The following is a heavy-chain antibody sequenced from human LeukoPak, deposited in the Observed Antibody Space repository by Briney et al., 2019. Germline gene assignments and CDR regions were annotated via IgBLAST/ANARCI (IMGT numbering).Heavy chain of an antibody. CDR3: ARDRSSGYYGGAFDI. CDR1: GGSISSSSYY. D-gene: IGHD3-22*01. CDR2: LYYSGSA. Sequence: SETLSLTCTVSGGSISSSSYYWVWIRQSPGKGLEWIGSLYYSGSAYYKPSLKSRVPISIDTSKNQFSLKLSSVTAADTAVYYCARDRSSGYYGGAFDIWGQGTMVTVSS. J-gene: IGHJ3*02. V-gene: IGHV4-39*07.